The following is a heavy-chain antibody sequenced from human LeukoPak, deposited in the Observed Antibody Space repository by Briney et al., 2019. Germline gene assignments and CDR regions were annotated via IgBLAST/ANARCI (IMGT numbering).Heavy chain of an antibody. D-gene: IGHD3-3*01. Sequence: GGSVRLSCAATGFTFSDYCMSWLRQAPGKGLEWISYISSSGSADYYADSVQGRFTVSRDNAKSSLYLQMNSLRAEDTAVYYCARTQKYYDLWSGMNWGQGTLVTVSS. CDR2: ISSSGSAD. CDR3: ARTQKYYDLWSGMN. CDR1: GFTFSDYC. V-gene: IGHV3-11*04. J-gene: IGHJ4*02.